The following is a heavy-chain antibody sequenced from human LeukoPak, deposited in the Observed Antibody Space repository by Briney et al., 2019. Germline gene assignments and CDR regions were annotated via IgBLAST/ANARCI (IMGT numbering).Heavy chain of an antibody. J-gene: IGHJ6*02. CDR2: IYYSGST. CDR3: ARWGSSSVYYYYGMDV. Sequence: SETLSPTCTVSGGSISSYYWSWIRQPPGKGLEWIGYIYYSGSTNYNPSLKSRVTISVDTSKNQFSLKLSSVTAADTAVYYCARWGSSSVYYYYGMDVWGQGTTVTVSS. V-gene: IGHV4-59*01. CDR1: GGSISSYY. D-gene: IGHD3-10*01.